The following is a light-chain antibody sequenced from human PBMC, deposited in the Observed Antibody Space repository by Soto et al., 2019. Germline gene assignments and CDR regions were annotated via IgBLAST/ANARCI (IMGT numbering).Light chain of an antibody. CDR1: SSDIGVYNY. Sequence: QTTVNEPPSSSGSPGQSVTISCTGTSSDIGVYNYVSWYQQHPGKAPKLMIYEVSKRPSGVPDRFSGSKSGNTASLTVSGLQAEDEADYYCSSYAGSNNLYVVGTGPRVTAL. J-gene: IGLJ1*01. CDR3: SSYAGSNNLYV. CDR2: EVS. V-gene: IGLV2-8*01.